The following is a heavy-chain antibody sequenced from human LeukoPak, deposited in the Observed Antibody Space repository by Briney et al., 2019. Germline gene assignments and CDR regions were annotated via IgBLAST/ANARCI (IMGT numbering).Heavy chain of an antibody. V-gene: IGHV3-48*04. J-gene: IGHJ4*02. CDR1: GFAFNTYS. Sequence: SGGSLRLTCAASGFAFNTYSVDWVRQAPGKGLEWFSYISSSSSNIYYADSVMGRFTISRDNANNLVFLQMNSLRAEDTAVYYCARVGRSGYSLDYWGQGTLVTVSS. CDR3: ARVGRSGYSLDY. D-gene: IGHD3-3*01. CDR2: ISSSSSNI.